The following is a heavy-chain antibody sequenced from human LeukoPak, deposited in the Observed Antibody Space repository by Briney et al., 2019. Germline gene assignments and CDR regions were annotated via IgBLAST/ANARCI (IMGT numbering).Heavy chain of an antibody. CDR1: GFTFSSYA. CDR2: ISGSGGST. CDR3: AKVGGITIFGVVNHFDY. J-gene: IGHJ4*02. Sequence: PGGSLRLSCAASGFTFSSYAMSWVRQAPGKGLEWVSAISGSGGSTYYADSVKGRFTISRDNSKNTLYLQMNSLRAEDTAVYYCAKVGGITIFGVVNHFDYWGQGTLVTVSS. V-gene: IGHV3-23*01. D-gene: IGHD3-3*01.